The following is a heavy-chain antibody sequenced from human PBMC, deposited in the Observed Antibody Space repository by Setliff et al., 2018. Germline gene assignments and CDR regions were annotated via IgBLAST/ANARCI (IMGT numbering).Heavy chain of an antibody. CDR1: GGSFSGYY. CDR2: INYRGNT. J-gene: IGHJ6*03. V-gene: IGHV4-34*01. Sequence: SETLSLTCAVYGGSFSGYYWSWIRQPPGKGLEWIGSINYRGNTHDNPSLRSRVTMSVDTSKSHFSLRLSSLTAADTAVYYCARMAVRVASRPSSPLDYYYYIDLWGKGATVTVSS. D-gene: IGHD6-6*01. CDR3: ARMAVRVASRPSSPLDYYYYIDL.